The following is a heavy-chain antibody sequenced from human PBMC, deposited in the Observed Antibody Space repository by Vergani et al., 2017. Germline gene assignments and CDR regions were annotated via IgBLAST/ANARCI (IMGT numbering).Heavy chain of an antibody. CDR3: ARGVEGIIMVVPSTHL. Sequence: QVKLEESGGGVVQPGRSLRLSCAASGFSFGNYAMHWVRQAPGKGLEWVGVISYDGTEKKYADSVNGRFTISRDNSKKMMSLQMNSLRVEDTAVYYCARGVEGIIMVVPSTHLWGQGIQVTVSS. CDR1: GFSFGNYA. V-gene: IGHV3-30-3*01. D-gene: IGHD2-15*01. CDR2: ISYDGTEK. J-gene: IGHJ4*02.